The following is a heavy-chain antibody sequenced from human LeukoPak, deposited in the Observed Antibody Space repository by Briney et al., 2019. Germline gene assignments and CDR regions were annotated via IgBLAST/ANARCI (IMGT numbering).Heavy chain of an antibody. CDR3: ARDPGYGWFDY. CDR2: IGYDGSNK. V-gene: IGHV3-30*02. J-gene: IGHJ4*02. Sequence: GGSLRLSCAASGFTLSSYGMHWVRQAPGKGLEWVAFIGYDGSNKYYADSVKGRFTISRDNSKNTLYLQMNSLRAEDTAVYYCARDPGYGWFDYWGQGTPVTVSS. CDR1: GFTLSSYG. D-gene: IGHD2-8*02.